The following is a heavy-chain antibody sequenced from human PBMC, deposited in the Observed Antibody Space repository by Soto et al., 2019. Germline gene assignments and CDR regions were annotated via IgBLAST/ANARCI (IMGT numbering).Heavy chain of an antibody. D-gene: IGHD3-22*01. CDR1: GGSFSGYY. CDR3: ASFNPYYYDSSGYYKAYYFDY. CDR2: INHSGST. J-gene: IGHJ4*02. Sequence: SETLSLTCAVYGGSFSGYYWSWIRQPPGKGLEWIGEINHSGSTNYNPSLKSRVTISVDTSKNQFSLKLSSVTAADTAVYYCASFNPYYYDSSGYYKAYYFDYWGQGTLVTVSS. V-gene: IGHV4-34*01.